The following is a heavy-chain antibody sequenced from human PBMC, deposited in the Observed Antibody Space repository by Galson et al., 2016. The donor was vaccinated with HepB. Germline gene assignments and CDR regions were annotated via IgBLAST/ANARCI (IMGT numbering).Heavy chain of an antibody. J-gene: IGHJ5*02. V-gene: IGHV3-30*04. CDR2: ISYDSRNK. D-gene: IGHD1-26*01. CDR1: GFRFSNYA. Sequence: SLRLSCAVSGFRFSNYAIHWVRQAPGKGLEWVAFISYDSRNKFFGDSVKGRFTISRDTSKNPVFLQMNSLRAEDTAVYYCARTAFSYSGSYWWFHPWGQGTLVTVSS. CDR3: ARTAFSYSGSYWWFHP.